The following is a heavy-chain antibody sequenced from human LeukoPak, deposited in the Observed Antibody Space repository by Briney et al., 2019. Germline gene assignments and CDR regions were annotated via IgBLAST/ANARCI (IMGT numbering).Heavy chain of an antibody. V-gene: IGHV3-9*01. D-gene: IGHD3-22*01. J-gene: IGHJ3*02. CDR2: ISWNSGSI. CDR3: ARDPGGRTYYYDSNGAFDI. Sequence: GGSLRLSCAASGFTFDDYAMHWVRQAPGKGLEWVSGISWNSGSIGYADSVKGRFTISRDNAKNSLYLQMNSLRAEDTAVYYCARDPGGRTYYYDSNGAFDIWGQGTMVTVSS. CDR1: GFTFDDYA.